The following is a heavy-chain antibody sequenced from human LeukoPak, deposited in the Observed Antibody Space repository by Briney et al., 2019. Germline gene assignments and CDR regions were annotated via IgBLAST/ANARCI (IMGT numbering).Heavy chain of an antibody. CDR1: GYTFTSYY. J-gene: IGHJ6*03. V-gene: IGHV1-46*03. Sequence: ASVKVSCKASGYTFTSYYMHWVRQAPGQGLEWMGIINPSGGSTSYAQKFQGRVTMTRDTSTSTVYMGLSSLRSEDTAVYYCATTPTGPYCSSTSCYYYYYMDVWGKGTTVTVSS. D-gene: IGHD2-2*01. CDR3: ATTPTGPYCSSTSCYYYYYMDV. CDR2: INPSGGST.